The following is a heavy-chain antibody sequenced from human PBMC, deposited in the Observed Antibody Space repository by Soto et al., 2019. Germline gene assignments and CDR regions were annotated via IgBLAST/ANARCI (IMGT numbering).Heavy chain of an antibody. D-gene: IGHD6-19*01. CDR3: AKDMATKGGLVPLFDY. CDR2: ISWNSGSI. V-gene: IGHV3-9*01. CDR1: GFTFDDYA. Sequence: GGSLRLSCAASGFTFDDYAMHWVRQAPGKGLKWVSGISWNSGSIGYADSVKGRFTISRDNAKNSLYLQMNSLRAEDTALYYCAKDMATKGGLVPLFDYWGQGTLVTVSS. J-gene: IGHJ4*02.